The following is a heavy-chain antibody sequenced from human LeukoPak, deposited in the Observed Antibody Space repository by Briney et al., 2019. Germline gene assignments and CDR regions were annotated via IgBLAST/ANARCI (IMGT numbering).Heavy chain of an antibody. J-gene: IGHJ4*02. V-gene: IGHV4-4*07. CDR3: ARDSSRTFDY. CDR1: GGSISGYY. CDR2: IYSSGST. Sequence: SETLSLTCTVSGGSISGYYWSWIRRPAGKGLEWIGRIYSSGSTNYNPSLKSRVTMSVDTSKNQFSLKLSSVTAADTAVYYCARDSSRTFDYWGQGTLVTVSS. D-gene: IGHD6-13*01.